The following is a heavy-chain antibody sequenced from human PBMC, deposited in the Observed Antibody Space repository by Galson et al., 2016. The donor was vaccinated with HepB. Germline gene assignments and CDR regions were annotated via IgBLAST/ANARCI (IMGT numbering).Heavy chain of an antibody. CDR2: IRHDGNNK. J-gene: IGHJ4*02. CDR1: GFTFGSYD. D-gene: IGHD3-22*01. CDR3: HYFDSSGPLDY. V-gene: IGHV3-30*02. Sequence: SLRLSCAASGFTFGSYDMHWVRQTPGKGLEWVACIRHDGNNKYYGDSVKGRFTISRDNSKKMLYLQMNSLRAEDTAVYYCHYFDSSGPLDYWGQGTLVTVSS.